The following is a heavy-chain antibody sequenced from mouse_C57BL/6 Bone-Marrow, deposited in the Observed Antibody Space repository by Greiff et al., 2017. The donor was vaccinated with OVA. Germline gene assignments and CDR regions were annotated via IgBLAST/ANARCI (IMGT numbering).Heavy chain of an antibody. CDR2: ISSGGSYT. D-gene: IGHD1-2*01. CDR3: ARHGGRRFDY. V-gene: IGHV5-6*01. CDR1: GFTFSSYG. J-gene: IGHJ2*01. Sequence: EVQVVESGGDLVKPGGSLKLSCAASGFTFSSYGMSWVRQTPDKRLEWVATISSGGSYTYYPDSVKGRFTISRDNAKNTLYLQMSSLKSEDTAMYYCARHGGRRFDYWGQGTTLTVSS.